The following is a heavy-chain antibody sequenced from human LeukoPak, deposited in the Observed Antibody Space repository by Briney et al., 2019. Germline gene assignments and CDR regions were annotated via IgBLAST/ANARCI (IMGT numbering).Heavy chain of an antibody. CDR2: IIPIFGTA. V-gene: IGHV1-69*13. J-gene: IGHJ6*03. CDR3: ATPRAAASYNYYYYYMDV. Sequence: VASVKVSCKAYGGTFTSYSISWVRQAPGHGLEWMGGIIPIFGTANYAQKFQGRVTITADESTSTAYMELSSMRSEDTAVYYCATPRAAASYNYYYYYMDVWGKGTTVTVSS. CDR1: GGTFTSYS. D-gene: IGHD6-13*01.